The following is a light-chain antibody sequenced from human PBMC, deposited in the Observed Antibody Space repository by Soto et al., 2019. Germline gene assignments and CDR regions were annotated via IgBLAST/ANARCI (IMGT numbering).Light chain of an antibody. J-gene: IGLJ1*01. CDR1: SSDVGGYNY. CDR2: EVS. CDR3: SSYRSTIPYV. V-gene: IGLV2-14*01. Sequence: QSVLTQPASVSGSPGQSITISCTGTSSDVGGYNYVSWYQQHPGKAPKLMIYEVSNRPSGVSNRFSGSKSGNTASLTISGLQPDDEADYYCSSYRSTIPYVFANGTKVSVL.